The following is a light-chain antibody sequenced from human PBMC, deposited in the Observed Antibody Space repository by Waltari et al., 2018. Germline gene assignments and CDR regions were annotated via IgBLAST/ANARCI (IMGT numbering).Light chain of an antibody. V-gene: IGKV2-30*01. CDR1: QSLVFVDGNTY. CDR2: NVS. J-gene: IGKJ1*01. CDR3: VQGTGWPWT. Sequence: VLVQSPLSLPVSLGQPASISCRSNQSLVFVDGNTYLNWLHQRPGQSPRSLIYNVSNRESGVPDRFTGSGSGTGFTLKISRVAAEDVGVYYCVQGTGWPWTFGQGTKVEIK.